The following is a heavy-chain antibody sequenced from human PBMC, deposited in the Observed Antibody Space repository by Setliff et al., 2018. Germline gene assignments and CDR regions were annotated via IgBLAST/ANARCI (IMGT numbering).Heavy chain of an antibody. CDR2: VFSGDSDT. V-gene: IGHV5-51*01. CDR3: ARLGAPASHDAFDI. CDR1: GYRFTTYW. J-gene: IGHJ3*02. D-gene: IGHD6-25*01. Sequence: HGESLKISCKGSGYRFTTYWIGWVRQMPGKGLEWMGIVFSGDSDTRYSPSFQGRVTMSADKSINTAYLQWSSLKASDTAMYYCARLGAPASHDAFDIWGQGTMVTVSS.